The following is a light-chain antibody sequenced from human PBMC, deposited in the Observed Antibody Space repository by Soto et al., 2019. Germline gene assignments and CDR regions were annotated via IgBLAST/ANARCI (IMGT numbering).Light chain of an antibody. CDR2: KAS. Sequence: DLQMTQSPSTLSASVGDRVTITCRAGQDISSMLAWYQQKPGKAPKLLLYKASTLETGVPSRFSGSGSGTEFTLTISSLQPDDSATYYCQQYRSYSSFGQGTRLEI. J-gene: IGKJ2*01. V-gene: IGKV1-5*03. CDR1: QDISSM. CDR3: QQYRSYSS.